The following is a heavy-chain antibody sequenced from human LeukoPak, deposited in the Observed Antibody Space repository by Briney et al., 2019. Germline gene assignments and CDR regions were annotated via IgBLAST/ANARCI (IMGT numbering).Heavy chain of an antibody. D-gene: IGHD7-27*01. CDR3: GRPLQLGNYYYALDV. CDR1: GFTFRSYW. J-gene: IGHJ6*02. V-gene: IGHV3-74*01. Sequence: GGSLRLSCAASGFTFRSYWMHWVRQAPGKGRVWVSRINNDGSNTTYANSVKGRFTISRDNAKNTLYLQMNSLRAEDTAVYYCGRPLQLGNYYYALDVWGQGTTVTVSS. CDR2: INNDGSNT.